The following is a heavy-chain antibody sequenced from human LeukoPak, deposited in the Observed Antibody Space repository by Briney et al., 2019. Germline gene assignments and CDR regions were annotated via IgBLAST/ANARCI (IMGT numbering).Heavy chain of an antibody. CDR2: IRYDGSNK. CDR1: GFTFSSYG. J-gene: IGHJ5*02. CDR3: ATGRNIAAAGIGWFDP. V-gene: IGHV3-30*02. Sequence: GGSLRLSCAASGFTFSSYGMHWVRQAPGKGLEWVAFIRYDGSNKYYADSVKGRFTISRDNSKNTLYLQMSSLRAADTAVYYCATGRNIAAAGIGWFDPWGQGTLVTVSS. D-gene: IGHD6-13*01.